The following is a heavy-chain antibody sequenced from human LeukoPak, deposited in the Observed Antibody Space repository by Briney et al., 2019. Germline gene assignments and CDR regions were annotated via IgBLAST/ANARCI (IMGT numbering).Heavy chain of an antibody. CDR3: ARELLSSRGWYFDL. CDR2: INAGNGNT. CDR1: GYSFISYA. J-gene: IGHJ2*01. Sequence: ASVKVSCKASGYSFISYAMHWVRQAPGQRLEWMGWINAGNGNTKYSQKFQGRVTITRDTSASTAYMKLSSLRSEDTAVYYCARELLSSRGWYFDLWGRGTLVTVSS. V-gene: IGHV1-3*01. D-gene: IGHD6-13*01.